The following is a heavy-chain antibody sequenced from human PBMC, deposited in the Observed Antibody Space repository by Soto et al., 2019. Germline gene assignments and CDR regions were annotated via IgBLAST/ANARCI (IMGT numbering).Heavy chain of an antibody. D-gene: IGHD2-8*01. J-gene: IGHJ6*02. CDR1: GYTFTSYG. CDR3: ASGGKYCTNGVCYFYGMDG. CDR2: ISAYNGNT. V-gene: IGHV1-18*01. Sequence: QVQLVQSGAEVKKPGASVKVSCKASGYTFTSYGIRWVRQAPGQGLEWMGWISAYNGNTNYAQKFQGRDNMTTDTSTSTAYMELRSMRSDDTAVYYCASGGKYCTNGVCYFYGMDGWGQGTTVTVSS.